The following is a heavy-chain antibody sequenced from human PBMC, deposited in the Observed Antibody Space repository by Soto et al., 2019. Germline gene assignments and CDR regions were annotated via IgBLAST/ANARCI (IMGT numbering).Heavy chain of an antibody. D-gene: IGHD6-6*01. V-gene: IGHV3-30-3*01. J-gene: IGHJ4*02. CDR1: GFTFSSYA. CDR3: AREERQYSSSPHFDY. CDR2: ISYDGSNK. Sequence: GGSLRLSCAASGFTFSSYAMHWVRQAPGKGLEWVAVISYDGSNKYYADSVKGRFTISRDNSKNTLYLQMNSLRAEDTAVYYCAREERQYSSSPHFDYWGQGTLVTVSS.